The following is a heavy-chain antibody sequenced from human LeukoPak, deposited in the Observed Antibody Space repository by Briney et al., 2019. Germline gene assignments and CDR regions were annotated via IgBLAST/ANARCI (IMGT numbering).Heavy chain of an antibody. CDR3: ARSPFTGYSSSWVGAYFDY. Sequence: PSETLSLTCTVSGGSISSYYWSWIRQPPGKGLEWIGYIYYSGSTNYNPSLKSRVTISVDTSKNQFSLKLSSVTAADTAVYYCARSPFTGYSSSWVGAYFDYWGQGTLVTVSS. V-gene: IGHV4-59*01. J-gene: IGHJ4*02. D-gene: IGHD6-13*01. CDR1: GGSISSYY. CDR2: IYYSGST.